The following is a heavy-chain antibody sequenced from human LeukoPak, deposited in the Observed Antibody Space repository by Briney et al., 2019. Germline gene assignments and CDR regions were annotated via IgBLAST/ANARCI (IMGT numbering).Heavy chain of an antibody. CDR3: ARSIAVAGNLDY. CDR1: GYTFTSYD. D-gene: IGHD6-19*01. J-gene: IGHJ4*02. CDR2: MNPNSGNT. Sequence: ASVKVSCKASGYTFTSYDINWVRQATGQGLEWMGWMNPNSGNTGYAQKFQGRVTMTRNTSIRTAYVELSSLRSEDTAVYYCARSIAVAGNLDYWGQGTLVTVSS. V-gene: IGHV1-8*01.